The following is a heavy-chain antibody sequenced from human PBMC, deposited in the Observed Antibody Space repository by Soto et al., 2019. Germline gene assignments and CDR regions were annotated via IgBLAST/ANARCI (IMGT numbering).Heavy chain of an antibody. CDR3: ARASLDYGDYEHPEYFQH. Sequence: ASVKVSCKASGYTFTSYYMHWVRQAPGQGLEWMGWINPNSGGTNYAQKFQGWVTMTRDTSISTAYMELSRLRSDDTAVYYCARASLDYGDYEHPEYFQHWGQGTLVNGPS. D-gene: IGHD4-17*01. V-gene: IGHV1-2*04. J-gene: IGHJ1*01. CDR2: INPNSGGT. CDR1: GYTFTSYY.